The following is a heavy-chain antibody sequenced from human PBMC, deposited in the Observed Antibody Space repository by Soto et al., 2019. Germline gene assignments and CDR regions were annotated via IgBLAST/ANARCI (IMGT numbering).Heavy chain of an antibody. CDR3: ARDLWGYCGADCYPMDV. V-gene: IGHV4-59*01. Sequence: SETLSLTCTVSGGSISSYYWSWIRQPPGKGLEWIGYMYNTGSTIYNPSLKSRVTISVDTSKNQFSLKLNSVTAADTAVYYCARDLWGYCGADCYPMDVWGQGTTVTVS. CDR1: GGSISSYY. J-gene: IGHJ6*02. CDR2: MYNTGST. D-gene: IGHD2-21*02.